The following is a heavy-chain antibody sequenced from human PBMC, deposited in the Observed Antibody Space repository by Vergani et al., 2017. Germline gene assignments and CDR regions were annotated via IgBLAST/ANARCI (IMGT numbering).Heavy chain of an antibody. CDR2: IYHSGST. V-gene: IGHV4-30-2*01. D-gene: IGHD6-19*01. CDR1: GGSLSRGGYS. CDR3: ASGHRPDSSGWSGRYYYYYGMDV. Sequence: QVQLQESGPGLVKPSQTLSLTCAVSGGSLSRGGYSWSWIRQPPGKGVEWMGYIYHSGSTYYNQSLKSRVKISVDRSQNQFSLKLSSVTAADTAVFDCASGHRPDSSGWSGRYYYYYGMDVWGQGTTVTVSS. J-gene: IGHJ6*02.